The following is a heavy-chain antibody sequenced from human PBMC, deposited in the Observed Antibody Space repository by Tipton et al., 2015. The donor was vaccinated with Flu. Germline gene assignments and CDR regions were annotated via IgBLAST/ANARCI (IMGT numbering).Heavy chain of an antibody. CDR1: GGSISSSSYY. V-gene: IGHV4-39*07. CDR2: IYYSGST. D-gene: IGHD2-21*01. CDR3: ARGLDCGGDCYQNY. Sequence: TLSLTCTVSGGSISSSSYYWGWIRQPPGKGLEWIGSIYYSGSTYYNPSLKSRVTISVDTSKNQFSLKLSSVTAADTAVYYCARGLDCGGDCYQNYWGQGTLVTVSS. J-gene: IGHJ4*02.